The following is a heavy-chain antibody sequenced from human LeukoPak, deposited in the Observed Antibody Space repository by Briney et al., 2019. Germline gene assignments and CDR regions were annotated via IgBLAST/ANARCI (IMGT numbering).Heavy chain of an antibody. Sequence: GGSLRLSCAASGFTFSSYAMNWVRQAPGKGLEWISSISGSGDNTYYADSVKGRFTISRDNSKNTLYLQMNSLRAGDTAAYYCAKAMGATLFDYWGQGTLVTVSS. V-gene: IGHV3-23*01. D-gene: IGHD1-26*01. CDR3: AKAMGATLFDY. J-gene: IGHJ4*02. CDR1: GFTFSSYA. CDR2: ISGSGDNT.